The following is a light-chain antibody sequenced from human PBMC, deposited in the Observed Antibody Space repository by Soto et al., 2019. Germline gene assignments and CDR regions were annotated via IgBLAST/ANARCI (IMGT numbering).Light chain of an antibody. Sequence: EIVMTQSPATLSVSPGERATLSCRASQSVSSNLAWYQQKPGQAPRPLIYGASTRATGIPARFSGSGSGTEFTLTISSLQSEEFAVYYCQQYKNWPEFTFGPGTKVDVK. J-gene: IGKJ3*01. CDR1: QSVSSN. CDR3: QQYKNWPEFT. V-gene: IGKV3-15*01. CDR2: GAS.